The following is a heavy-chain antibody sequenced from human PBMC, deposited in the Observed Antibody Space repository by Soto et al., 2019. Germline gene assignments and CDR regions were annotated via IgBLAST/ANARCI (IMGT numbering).Heavy chain of an antibody. J-gene: IGHJ4*02. CDR1: EFTFSNYA. D-gene: IGHD3-22*01. CDR3: AKNPGYYYDSTGDHFDY. CDR2: ISYGGGTT. Sequence: GGSLRLSCAASEFTFSNYAMSWVRQAPGKGLEWVSAISYGGGTTYYADSVKGRFTISRDNSKNTLYLQMNSLRAEDTAVYYCAKNPGYYYDSTGDHFDYWGQGT. V-gene: IGHV3-23*01.